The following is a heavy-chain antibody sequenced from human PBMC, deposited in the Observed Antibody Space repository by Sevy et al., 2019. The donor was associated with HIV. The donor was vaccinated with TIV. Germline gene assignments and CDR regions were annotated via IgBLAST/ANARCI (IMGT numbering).Heavy chain of an antibody. D-gene: IGHD1-7*01. CDR3: AKVPAGGTTLYYYYYMDV. Sequence: GGSLRLSCAASGFTFSSYGMHWVRQAPGKGLEWVAFIRYDGSNKYYVDSVKDRFTISRDNSKNTLYLQMNSLRAEDTAVYYCAKVPAGGTTLYYYYYMDVWGKGTTVTVSS. CDR1: GFTFSSYG. CDR2: IRYDGSNK. V-gene: IGHV3-30*02. J-gene: IGHJ6*03.